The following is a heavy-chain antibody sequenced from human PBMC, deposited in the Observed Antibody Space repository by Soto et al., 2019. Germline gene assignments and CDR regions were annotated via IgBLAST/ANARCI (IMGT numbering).Heavy chain of an antibody. CDR3: ARLNNDSSSSYNWFDP. D-gene: IGHD6-6*01. J-gene: IGHJ5*02. Sequence: ASVKVSCRASGYTFTGYFIHWVRQAPGQGLEWMGWINPNSGGTNYAQKFQGWVTMTRDTSINTVYMELSRLRSDDTAVYYCARLNNDSSSSYNWFDPWGQGTLVTVSS. V-gene: IGHV1-2*04. CDR1: GYTFTGYF. CDR2: INPNSGGT.